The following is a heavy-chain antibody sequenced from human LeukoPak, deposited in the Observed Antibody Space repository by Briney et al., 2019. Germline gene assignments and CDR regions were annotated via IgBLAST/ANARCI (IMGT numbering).Heavy chain of an antibody. D-gene: IGHD6-13*01. V-gene: IGHV4-30-2*01. CDR1: GGSISSGGYY. Sequence: SETLSLTCTVSGGSISSGGYYWSWIRQPPGKGLEWIGYIYHSGSTYYNPSLKSRVTISVDRSKNQFSLKLSSVTAADTAVYYCARDEARNSRPLGYWGQGTLVTVSS. CDR2: IYHSGST. CDR3: ARDEARNSRPLGY. J-gene: IGHJ4*02.